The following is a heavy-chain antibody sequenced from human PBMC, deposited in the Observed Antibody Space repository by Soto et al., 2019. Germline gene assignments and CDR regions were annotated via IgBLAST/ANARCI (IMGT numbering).Heavy chain of an antibody. J-gene: IGHJ2*01. D-gene: IGHD3-10*01. Sequence: EVQLLESGGGLVQPGGSLRLSCAASGFTFSSYAMSWVRQAPGKGLEWVSAISGSGGSTYYADSVKGRFTISRDNSKKTLYLQMNSLRAEETAVYYCAKAGGFGGYWYFDLWGRGTLVTVSS. V-gene: IGHV3-23*01. CDR2: ISGSGGST. CDR3: AKAGGFGGYWYFDL. CDR1: GFTFSSYA.